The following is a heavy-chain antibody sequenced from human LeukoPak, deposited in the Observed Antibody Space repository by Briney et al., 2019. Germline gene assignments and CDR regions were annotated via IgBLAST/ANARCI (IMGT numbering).Heavy chain of an antibody. J-gene: IGHJ4*02. CDR2: ISYDGSTK. Sequence: GRSLRLSCAASGFTFSSYGMHWVRQAPGKGLEWLAVISYDGSTKYYADSVKGRFIISSDDSKNTLYLQMNSLRPDDTGVYYCAKDNAPYRHYYDPAPDSWGQGTRVTVSS. V-gene: IGHV3-30*18. CDR1: GFTFSSYG. CDR3: AKDNAPYRHYYDPAPDS. D-gene: IGHD3-22*01.